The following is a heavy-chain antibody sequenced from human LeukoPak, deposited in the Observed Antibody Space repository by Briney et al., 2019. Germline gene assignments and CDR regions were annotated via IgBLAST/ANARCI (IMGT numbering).Heavy chain of an antibody. D-gene: IGHD3-22*01. CDR3: ATWYYYDSSGYPHLAY. CDR1: VGTFSSYA. CDR2: IITILGIA. J-gene: IGHJ4*02. V-gene: IGHV1-69*04. Sequence: SVKVSCKPSVGTFSSYAISWVRQAPGQGLEWIGRIITILGIANYAQKFQGRVTITADKSTSTAYMELSSLRSEDTAVYYCATWYYYDSSGYPHLAYWGQGTLVTVSS.